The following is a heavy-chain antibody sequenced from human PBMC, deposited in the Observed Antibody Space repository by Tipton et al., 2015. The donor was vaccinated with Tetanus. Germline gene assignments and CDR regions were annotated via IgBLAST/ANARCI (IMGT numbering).Heavy chain of an antibody. J-gene: IGHJ4*02. CDR3: ARSKLLWFGESLSGFDS. V-gene: IGHV3-23*01. CDR1: GFTFSSYS. Sequence: SLRLSCAASGFTFSSYSMTWVRQSPGKGLEWVSAISASGDSTYYADFVKGRFIISRDTSKNTLYLQMNSLRAEDTAVYYCARSKLLWFGESLSGFDSWGQGTLVTVSA. CDR2: ISASGDST. D-gene: IGHD3-10*01.